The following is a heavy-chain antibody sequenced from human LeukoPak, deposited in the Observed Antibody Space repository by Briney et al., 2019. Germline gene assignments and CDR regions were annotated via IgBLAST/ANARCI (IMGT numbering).Heavy chain of an antibody. CDR3: ANLKSVGHAFDI. J-gene: IGHJ3*02. CDR1: GFTFSSYG. V-gene: IGHV3-23*01. Sequence: AGGSLRLSCAASGFTFSSYGMSWVRQAPGKGLEWVSAISGSGGSTYYADSVKGRFTISRDNSKNTLYLQMNSLRAEDTAVYYCANLKSVGHAFDIWGQGTMVTVSS. CDR2: ISGSGGST.